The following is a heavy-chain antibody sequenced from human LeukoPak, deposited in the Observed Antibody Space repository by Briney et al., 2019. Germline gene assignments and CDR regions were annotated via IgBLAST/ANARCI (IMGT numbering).Heavy chain of an antibody. CDR2: ISSSSSYI. V-gene: IGHV3-21*01. D-gene: IGHD6-13*01. CDR3: ARSGVRAAALDV. CDR1: GFTFSSYS. J-gene: IGHJ6*02. Sequence: KAGGSLRLSCAASGFTFSSYSMNWVRQAPGKGLEWVSSISSSSSYIYYADSVKGRFTISRDNAKNSLYLQMNSLRAEDTAVYYCARSGVRAAALDVWGQGTTVTVSS.